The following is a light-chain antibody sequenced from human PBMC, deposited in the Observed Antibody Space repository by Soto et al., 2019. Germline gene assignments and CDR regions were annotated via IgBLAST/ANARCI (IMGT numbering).Light chain of an antibody. CDR2: GGS. Sequence: EIVLTQSPATLSLSPGERATLSCGAGQSFISNYLALYQQKPGQAPRLLIYGGSSRATGIPVRFSGSGSETDFTLTITRLEPEDFAVYYCQQYSSSRTFGQGTRWIS. CDR3: QQYSSSRT. CDR1: QSFISNY. J-gene: IGKJ1*01. V-gene: IGKV3-20*01.